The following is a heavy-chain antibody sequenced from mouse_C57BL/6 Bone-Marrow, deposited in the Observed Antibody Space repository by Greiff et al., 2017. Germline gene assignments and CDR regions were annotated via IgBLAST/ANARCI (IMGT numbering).Heavy chain of an antibody. CDR3: ARSWDAFFDY. CDR2: IHPNSGST. V-gene: IGHV1-64*01. D-gene: IGHD4-1*01. J-gene: IGHJ2*01. CDR1: GYTFTSYW. Sequence: VQLQQPGAELVKPGASVKLSCKASGYTFTSYWMHWVKQRPGQGLAWIGMIHPNSGSTNYNEKFKSKATLTVDKSSRTAYMQLSSLTSEDSAVYYCARSWDAFFDYWGQGTTLTVSS.